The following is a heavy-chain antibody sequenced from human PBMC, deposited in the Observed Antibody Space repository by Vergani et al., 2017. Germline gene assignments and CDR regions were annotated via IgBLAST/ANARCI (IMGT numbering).Heavy chain of an antibody. V-gene: IGHV6-1*01. J-gene: IGHJ4*02. D-gene: IGHD6-25*01. CDR3: ARHTDSTGGGHDY. Sequence: QVQLQQSGPGLVKPSQTLSLTCAISGDSVSRNNAAWNWIRHAPSTGLDWLGRTYYRSKWYYDYAVSVKSRIIIDPDTSKNQFSLHLNSVTPEDTAVYYCARHTDSTGGGHDYWGQGTLVTVSS. CDR2: TYYRSKWYY. CDR1: GDSVSRNNAA.